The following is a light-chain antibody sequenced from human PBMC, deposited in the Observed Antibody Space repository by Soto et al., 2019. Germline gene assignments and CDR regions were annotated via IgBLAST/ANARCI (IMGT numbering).Light chain of an antibody. V-gene: IGKV1-5*01. Sequence: DIQMTQSPSTLSASVGDRVSITCRASQSISDWLAWYQQKPGEAPKLLIYDASRLESGAPSRFSGRGSGTEFILTISSLQPDDFATYYCQQYSSYRHTFGQGTRLDI. CDR3: QQYSSYRHT. CDR2: DAS. J-gene: IGKJ2*01. CDR1: QSISDW.